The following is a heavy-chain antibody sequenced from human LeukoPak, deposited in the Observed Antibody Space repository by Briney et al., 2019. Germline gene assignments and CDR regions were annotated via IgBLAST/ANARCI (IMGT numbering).Heavy chain of an antibody. Sequence: GGSLRLSCTASGFTFGDYAMSWVRQAPGKGLEWVGFIRSKAYGGTTEYAASVKGRFTISRDDSKSIAYLQMNSLKTEDTAVYYCTRVPSNSKKYYFDYWGQGTLVTVSS. CDR3: TRVPSNSKKYYFDY. D-gene: IGHD4-11*01. V-gene: IGHV3-49*04. CDR2: IRSKAYGGTT. CDR1: GFTFGDYA. J-gene: IGHJ4*02.